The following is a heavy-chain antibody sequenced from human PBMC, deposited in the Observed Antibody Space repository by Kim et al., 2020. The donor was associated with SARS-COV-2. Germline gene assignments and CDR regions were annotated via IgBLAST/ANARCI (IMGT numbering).Heavy chain of an antibody. J-gene: IGHJ6*02. CDR1: GGSISSSSYY. CDR2: IYYSGST. Sequence: SETLSLTCTVSGGSISSSSYYWGWIRQPPGKGLEWIGSIYYSGSTYYNPSLKSRVTISVDTSKNQFSLKLSSVTAADTAVYYCARATFHYYGSGSFGDYYYYVMDVWGQGTTVTVSS. V-gene: IGHV4-39*01. D-gene: IGHD3-10*01. CDR3: ARATFHYYGSGSFGDYYYYVMDV.